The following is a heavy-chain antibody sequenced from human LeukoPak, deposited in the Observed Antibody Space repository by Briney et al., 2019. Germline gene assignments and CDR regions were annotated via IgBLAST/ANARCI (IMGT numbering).Heavy chain of an antibody. J-gene: IGHJ4*02. Sequence: QPGGSLRLSCAASGFTFSSYGMHWVRQAPSKGLEWVAVIWYDGSNKYYADSVKGRFTISRDNSKHLLYLQMNSLRAEDTAVYYCASVNFDYWGQGTLVTVSS. CDR1: GFTFSSYG. V-gene: IGHV3-33*01. CDR2: IWYDGSNK. CDR3: ASVNFDY.